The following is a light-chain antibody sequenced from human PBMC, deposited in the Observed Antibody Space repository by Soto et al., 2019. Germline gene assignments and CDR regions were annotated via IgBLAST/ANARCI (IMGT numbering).Light chain of an antibody. CDR1: ISNIGGNT. V-gene: IGLV1-44*01. CDR2: TNN. J-gene: IGLJ2*01. Sequence: QSVLTQPPSASGTPGQRVTISCSGSISNIGGNTVNWYQQLPGTAPKLLMYTNNQRPSGVPDRFSGSKSGTSASLAISGLQYEDEADYYCAACDDSLNGVVFGGGTKLTVL. CDR3: AACDDSLNGVV.